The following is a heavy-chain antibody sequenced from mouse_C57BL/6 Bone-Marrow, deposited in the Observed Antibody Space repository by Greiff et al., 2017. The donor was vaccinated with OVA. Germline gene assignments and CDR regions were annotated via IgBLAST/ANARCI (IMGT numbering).Heavy chain of an antibody. CDR2: IDPENGDT. V-gene: IGHV14-4*01. D-gene: IGHD2-4*01. CDR1: GFNIKDDY. Sequence: EVQLQQSGAELVRPGASVKLSCTASGFNIKDDYMHWVKQRPEQGLAWIGWIDPENGDTEYASKFQGKATITADTSSNTAYLQLSSLTSEDTAVYYCTSYDYDGNYYAMDYWGQGTSVTVSS. CDR3: TSYDYDGNYYAMDY. J-gene: IGHJ4*01.